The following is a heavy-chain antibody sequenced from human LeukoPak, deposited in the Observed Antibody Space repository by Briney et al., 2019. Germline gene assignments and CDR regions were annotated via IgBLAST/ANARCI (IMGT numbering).Heavy chain of an antibody. J-gene: IGHJ4*02. CDR2: IYYSGST. CDR3: ARLKGLGEVSPYFDS. D-gene: IGHD3-16*02. Sequence: PSETLSLTCTVSGGSISSSSYYWGWIRQPPGKGLEWIGSIYYSGSTYYNPSLKSRVTISVDTSKNQFSLKLSSVTAADTAVYHCARLKGLGEVSPYFDSWGQGRLVTVSS. V-gene: IGHV4-39*07. CDR1: GGSISSSSYY.